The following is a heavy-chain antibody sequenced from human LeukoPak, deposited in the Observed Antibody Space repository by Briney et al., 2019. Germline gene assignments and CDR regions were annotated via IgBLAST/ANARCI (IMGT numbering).Heavy chain of an antibody. CDR2: ISSSSSYT. D-gene: IGHD3-9*01. Sequence: GGSLRLSCAASGFTFSDYYMSWIRQAPGKGLEWVSYISSSSSYTNYADSVKGRFTISRDNAKNSLYLQMNSLRAEDTAVYYCARDKPDYYDILTGFDAFDIWGQGTVVTVSS. CDR3: ARDKPDYYDILTGFDAFDI. CDR1: GFTFSDYY. J-gene: IGHJ3*02. V-gene: IGHV3-11*06.